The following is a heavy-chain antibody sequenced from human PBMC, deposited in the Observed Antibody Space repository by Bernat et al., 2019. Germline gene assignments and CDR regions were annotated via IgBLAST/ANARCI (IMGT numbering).Heavy chain of an antibody. CDR1: GDSVASSSAA. CDR2: TYYRSKWYN. Sequence: QVQLQQSGPGLVKPSQTLSLTCAISGDSVASSSAAWNWIRQSPSRGLEWLGRTYYRSKWYNDYAVSVKSRITITPDTSKNQFSLQLNSVTPEDTAVYYCARTDSSTGRNWFDPWGQGTLVTVSS. J-gene: IGHJ5*02. D-gene: IGHD2-2*01. CDR3: ARTDSSTGRNWFDP. V-gene: IGHV6-1*01.